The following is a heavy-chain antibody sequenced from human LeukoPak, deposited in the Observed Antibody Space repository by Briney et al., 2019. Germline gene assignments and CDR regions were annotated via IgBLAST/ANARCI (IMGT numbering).Heavy chain of an antibody. Sequence: GGSLRLSCAASGFTFSSYAMHWVRQAPGKGLEWVAVISYDGSNKYYADSVKGRFTISRDNSKNTLYLQMNSLRAEDMAVYYCARENYCISTSCYYYYYYGMDVWGQGTTVTVSS. CDR3: ARENYCISTSCYYYYYYGMDV. CDR1: GFTFSSYA. CDR2: ISYDGSNK. V-gene: IGHV3-30-3*01. J-gene: IGHJ6*02. D-gene: IGHD2-2*01.